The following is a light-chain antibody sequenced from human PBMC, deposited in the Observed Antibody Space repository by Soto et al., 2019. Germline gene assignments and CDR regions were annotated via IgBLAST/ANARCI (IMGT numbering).Light chain of an antibody. CDR1: SSNIGNNY. CDR2: DNS. J-gene: IGLJ3*02. CDR3: GTWETRLSAWV. V-gene: IGLV1-51*01. Sequence: QSVLTQPPSVSAAPGQKVTISCSGSSSNIGNNYVSWYQQLPGTAPKLLIYDNSKRPSGIPDRFSGSKSGTSATLGITGLQTGDEADYYCGTWETRLSAWVFGGGTKLTVL.